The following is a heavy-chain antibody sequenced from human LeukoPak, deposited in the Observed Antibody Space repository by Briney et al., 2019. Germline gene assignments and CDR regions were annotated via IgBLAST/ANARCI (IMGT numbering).Heavy chain of an antibody. Sequence: SQTLSLTCTVSGGSISSGGYYWSWIRQPPGKGLGWIGYIYHSGSTYYNPSLKSRVTISVDRSKNQFSLKLSSVTAADTAVYYCARSVVVPAAMLGYFDYWGQGTLVTVSS. CDR2: IYHSGST. CDR1: GGSISSGGYY. D-gene: IGHD2-2*01. V-gene: IGHV4-30-2*01. CDR3: ARSVVVPAAMLGYFDY. J-gene: IGHJ4*02.